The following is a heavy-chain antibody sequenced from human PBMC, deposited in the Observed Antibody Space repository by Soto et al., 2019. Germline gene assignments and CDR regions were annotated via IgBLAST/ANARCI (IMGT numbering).Heavy chain of an antibody. D-gene: IGHD3-3*01. CDR2: IDPSDSYT. V-gene: IGHV5-10-1*01. Sequence: PGESLKISCKGSGYSFTSCWISWGRQMPGKGLEWMGRIDPSDSYTNYSPSFQGHVTISADKSISTAYLQWSSLKASDTAMYYCARRPRGVDGDYYYYGMDVLGQGTTVT. CDR3: ARRPRGVDGDYYYYGMDV. J-gene: IGHJ6*02. CDR1: GYSFTSCW.